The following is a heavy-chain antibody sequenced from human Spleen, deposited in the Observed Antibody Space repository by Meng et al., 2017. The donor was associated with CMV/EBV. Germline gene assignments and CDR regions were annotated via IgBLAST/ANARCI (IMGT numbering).Heavy chain of an antibody. D-gene: IGHD1-26*01. V-gene: IGHV3-23*01. CDR1: EFTFTNYA. Sequence: GDSLKISRAASEFTFTNYAMSWVRQAPGRGLAWVSAITASGSTIYYADSVKGRFTISRDNSKNTLYLQMTSLRAEDTSKYYCVKDHLSERHYYYALDVWGQGTTVTVSS. CDR3: VKDHLSERHYYYALDV. J-gene: IGHJ6*02. CDR2: ITASGSTI.